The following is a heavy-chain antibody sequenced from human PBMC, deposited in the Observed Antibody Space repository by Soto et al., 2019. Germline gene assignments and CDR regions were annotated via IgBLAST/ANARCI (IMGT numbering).Heavy chain of an antibody. J-gene: IGHJ5*02. V-gene: IGHV1-69*04. D-gene: IGHD4-4*01. CDR1: GGTFSTYT. CDR2: IIPIIGII. Sequence: KETGASVKVSCKASGGTFSTYTITWVRQAPGQGLEWMGRIIPIIGIINYAQKFQGRFTISADKFTGTAYMELTGLRSDDTAVYFCAGDPDSHYNDSHASSYPWGQGTLVTVSS. CDR3: AGDPDSHYNDSHASSYP.